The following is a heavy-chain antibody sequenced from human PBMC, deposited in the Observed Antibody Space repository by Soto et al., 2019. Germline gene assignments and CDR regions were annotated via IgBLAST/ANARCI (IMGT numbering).Heavy chain of an antibody. Sequence: GGSLRLSCAASGFTFSDHYMDWVRQAPGKGLEWVGRTRNKANSYTTEYAASVKGRFTISRDDSKNSLYLQMNSLKTEDTAVYYCARALRGYSYGFYFDYWGQGTLVTVSS. D-gene: IGHD5-18*01. J-gene: IGHJ4*02. CDR2: TRNKANSYTT. CDR1: GFTFSDHY. V-gene: IGHV3-72*01. CDR3: ARALRGYSYGFYFDY.